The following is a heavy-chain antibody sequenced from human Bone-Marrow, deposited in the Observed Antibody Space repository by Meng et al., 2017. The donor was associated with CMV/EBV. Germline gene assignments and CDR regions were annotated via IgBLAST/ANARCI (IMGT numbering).Heavy chain of an antibody. D-gene: IGHD2-8*01. Sequence: GESLKISCAASGFTFSSYEMNWVRQAPGKGLEWVSYISSSGSTIYYADSVKGRFTISRDNAKNSLYLQMNSLRAEDTAVYYCAREGYCTNGVCYRGLGAFDIWGQGTRVTVSS. CDR2: ISSSGSTI. CDR1: GFTFSSYE. J-gene: IGHJ3*02. CDR3: AREGYCTNGVCYRGLGAFDI. V-gene: IGHV3-48*03.